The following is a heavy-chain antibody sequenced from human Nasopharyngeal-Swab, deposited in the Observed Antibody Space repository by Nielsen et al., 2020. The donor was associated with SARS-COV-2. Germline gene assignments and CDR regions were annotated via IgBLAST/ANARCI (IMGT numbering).Heavy chain of an antibody. CDR1: GYTFASFD. D-gene: IGHD1-1*01. CDR3: ARGPRPKRHLDY. J-gene: IGHJ4*02. Sequence: ASVKVSCKTSGYTFASFDINWVRQATGRGLEWVGWMNLDSSYTHYAQEFQGKVTLTRDTYRSKSYMELSSLRSEDTAVYYCARGPRPKRHLDYWGQGTLVTVSS. CDR2: MNLDSSYT. V-gene: IGHV1-8*01.